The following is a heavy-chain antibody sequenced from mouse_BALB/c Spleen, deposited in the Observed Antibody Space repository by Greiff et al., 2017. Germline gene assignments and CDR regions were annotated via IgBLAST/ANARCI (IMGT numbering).Heavy chain of an antibody. CDR2: ISTYYGDA. J-gene: IGHJ2*01. CDR3: ARELLGFDY. CDR1: GYTFTDYA. Sequence: QVQLQQSGAELVRPGVSVKISCKGSGYTFTDYAMHWVKQSHAKSLEWIGVISTYYGDASYNQKFKGNATMTVDKSSSTAYMELARLTSEDSAIYYCARELLGFDYWGQGTTLTVAS. V-gene: IGHV1S137*01. D-gene: IGHD1-3*01.